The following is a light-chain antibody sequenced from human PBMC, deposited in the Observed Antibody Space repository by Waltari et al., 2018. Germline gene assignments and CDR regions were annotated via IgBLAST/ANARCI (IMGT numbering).Light chain of an antibody. Sequence: DIQMTQSPSSLSASVGDRVTITCRASQSISSYLNWYQLKPGKVPKLLIYSAPTLQSGVPSRFSGSGSVTECTLTISSTQPEDFATYYCQQTYSTPVTFGPGTKGDIK. CDR1: QSISSY. CDR3: QQTYSTPVT. J-gene: IGKJ3*01. CDR2: SAP. V-gene: IGKV1-39*01.